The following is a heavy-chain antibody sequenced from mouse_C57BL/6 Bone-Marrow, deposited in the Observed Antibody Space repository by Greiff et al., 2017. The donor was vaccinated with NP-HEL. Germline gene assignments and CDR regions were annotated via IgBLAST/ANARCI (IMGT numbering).Heavy chain of an antibody. J-gene: IGHJ1*03. Sequence: VQLKESGPGLVKPSQSLSLTCSVTGYSITSGYYWNWIRQFPGNKLEWMGYISYDGSNNYNPSLKNRISITRDTSKNQFFLKLNSVTTEDTATYYCARMGGRYFDVWGTGTTVTVSS. V-gene: IGHV3-6*01. CDR3: ARMGGRYFDV. CDR1: GYSITSGYY. CDR2: ISYDGSN.